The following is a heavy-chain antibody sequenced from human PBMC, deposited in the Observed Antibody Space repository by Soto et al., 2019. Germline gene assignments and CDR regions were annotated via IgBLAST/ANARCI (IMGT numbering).Heavy chain of an antibody. J-gene: IGHJ3*02. V-gene: IGHV1-69*13. CDR2: IIPIFGTA. Sequence: ASVKVSCKASGGTFSSYAISWVRQAPGQGLEWMGGIIPIFGTANYAQKFQGRVTITADESTSTAYMELSSLGSEDTAVYYCARDDYYDSSGYYSTNAFDIWGQGTMVTVSS. CDR1: GGTFSSYA. CDR3: ARDDYYDSSGYYSTNAFDI. D-gene: IGHD3-22*01.